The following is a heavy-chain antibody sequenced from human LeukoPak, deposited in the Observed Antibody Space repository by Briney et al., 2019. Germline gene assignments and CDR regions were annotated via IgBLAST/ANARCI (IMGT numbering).Heavy chain of an antibody. Sequence: PGGSLRLSCAASGFTFSSYAMSWVRQAPGKGLEWVSYISSSGRTPYYADSVKGRFTISRDNAKNSLYLQMNSLRAEDTAVYYCARRSGYYHYFDYWGQGTLVTVSS. CDR2: ISSSGRTP. V-gene: IGHV3-48*03. D-gene: IGHD3-3*01. CDR1: GFTFSSYA. CDR3: ARRSGYYHYFDY. J-gene: IGHJ4*02.